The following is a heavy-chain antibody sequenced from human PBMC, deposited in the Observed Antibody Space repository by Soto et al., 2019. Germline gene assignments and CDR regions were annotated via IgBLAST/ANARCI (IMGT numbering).Heavy chain of an antibody. J-gene: IGHJ6*02. CDR2: IYHSGST. V-gene: IGHV4-38-2*01. CDR3: AREVRGDCSGGSCYSRVGGYYYYGMDV. D-gene: IGHD2-15*01. Sequence: SETLSLTCAVSGYSISSGYYWGWIRQSPGKGLEWIGSIYHSGSTYYNPSLKSRVTISVDTSKNQFSLKLSSVTAADTAVYYCAREVRGDCSGGSCYSRVGGYYYYGMDVWGQGTTVTVSS. CDR1: GYSISSGYY.